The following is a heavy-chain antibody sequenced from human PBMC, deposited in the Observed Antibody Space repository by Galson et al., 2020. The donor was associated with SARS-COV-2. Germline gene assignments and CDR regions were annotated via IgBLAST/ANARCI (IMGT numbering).Heavy chain of an antibody. V-gene: IGHV3-53*01. J-gene: IGHJ4*02. CDR1: GFTLSSDY. CDR3: ARDTYLDY. Sequence: GESLKISCAVSGFTLSSDYMSWVRQAPGKGLEWVSVIYGGGATYYADSVKGRFTVSRDNSKNTLYLQMNSLRAEDTAVYYCARDTYLDYWGRGTLVTVSS. CDR2: IYGGGAT.